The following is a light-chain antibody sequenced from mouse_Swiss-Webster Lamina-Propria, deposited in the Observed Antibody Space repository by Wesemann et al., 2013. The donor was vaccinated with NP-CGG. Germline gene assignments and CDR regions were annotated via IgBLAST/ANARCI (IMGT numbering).Light chain of an antibody. Sequence: DIVMTQSHKFMSTSVGDRVSITCKASQDVSTAVAWYQQKPGQSPKLLIYSASNRYTGVPDRFTGSGSGTDFTLTISNMQSEDLADYFCQQYSSYPLTFGGGTKLEIK. CDR2: SAS. CDR1: QDVSTA. J-gene: IGKJ1*01. CDR3: QQYSSYPLT. V-gene: IGKV6-13*01.